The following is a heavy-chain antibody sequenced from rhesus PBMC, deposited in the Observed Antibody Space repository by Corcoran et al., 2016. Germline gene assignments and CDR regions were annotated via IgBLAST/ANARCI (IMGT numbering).Heavy chain of an antibody. D-gene: IGHD6-31*01. CDR1: GGSTSSTY. CDR2: ISGSGGST. V-gene: IGHV4-173*01. J-gene: IGHJ5-2*02. CDR3: ARWSSSGWYFGSLDV. Sequence: QLQLQESGPGLVKPSETLSLTCAVSGGSTSSTYWSWIRQPPGKGLEWIGRISGSGGSTDYNPSLKSRVTISPDTSKNQFSLKLSSVTAADTAVYYCARWSSSGWYFGSLDVWGRGVLVTVSS.